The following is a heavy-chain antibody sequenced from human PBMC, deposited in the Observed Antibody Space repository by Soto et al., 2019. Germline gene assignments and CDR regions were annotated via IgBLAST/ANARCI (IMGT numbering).Heavy chain of an antibody. J-gene: IGHJ6*02. CDR1: GGSFSGYY. CDR2: INHSGST. V-gene: IGHV4-34*01. Sequence: SETLSLTCAVYGGSFSGYYWSWIRQPPGKGLEWIGEINHSGSTNYNPSLKSRGTISVDTSKNKFSLKLSSVTAADTAVYYCASVAARPFYYYYGMDVWGQVTTVTVSS. CDR3: ASVAARPFYYYYGMDV. D-gene: IGHD6-6*01.